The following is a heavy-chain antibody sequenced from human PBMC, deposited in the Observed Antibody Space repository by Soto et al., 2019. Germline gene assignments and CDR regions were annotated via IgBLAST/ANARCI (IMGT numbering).Heavy chain of an antibody. CDR2: IYYSGST. D-gene: IGHD3-9*01. Sequence: QVQLQESGPGLVKPSETLSLTCTVSVGSVSSGNFYWSWIRQPPGKGLEWIGFIYYSGSTNYNPYLKSRVTISVDTSKNQFSLQLSSVTAADTAVYYCARGRNGLVLYWGQGTLVTVSS. CDR1: VGSVSSGNFY. V-gene: IGHV4-61*01. J-gene: IGHJ4*02. CDR3: ARGRNGLVLY.